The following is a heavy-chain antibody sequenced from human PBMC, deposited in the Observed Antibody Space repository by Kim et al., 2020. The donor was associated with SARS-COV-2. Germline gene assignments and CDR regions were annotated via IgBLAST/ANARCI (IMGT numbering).Heavy chain of an antibody. CDR2: ISTHNGET. D-gene: IGHD3-22*01. V-gene: IGHV1-18*04. J-gene: IGHJ3*02. CDR3: ARTTYYETRGKIAIAFDM. CDR1: GYNFDSYG. Sequence: ASVKVSCKTSGYNFDSYGISWVRQAPGRGLEWMGWISTHNGETKYIEKVQGRVTVTTDTPTATVYMELRSLRSDDTAMYFCARTTYYETRGKIAIAFDMWGQGTMLTVS.